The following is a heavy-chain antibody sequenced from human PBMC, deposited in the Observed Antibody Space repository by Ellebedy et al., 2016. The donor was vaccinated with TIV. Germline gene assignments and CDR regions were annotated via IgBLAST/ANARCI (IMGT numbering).Heavy chain of an antibody. J-gene: IGHJ5*02. Sequence: SETLSLXXTVSGASISPYYWSWIRQPPGKGLEWIGYIYYTGSTKYNPSLKSRVTFSLDTSKNQFSLKLSSVTAADTAVYYCAKENEVISTWYGKWFDPWGQGTLVTVSS. CDR3: AKENEVISTWYGKWFDP. D-gene: IGHD6-13*01. CDR1: GASISPYY. V-gene: IGHV4-59*01. CDR2: IYYTGST.